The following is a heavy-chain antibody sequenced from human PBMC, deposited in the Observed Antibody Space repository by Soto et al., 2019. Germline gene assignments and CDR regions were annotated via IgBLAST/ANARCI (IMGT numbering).Heavy chain of an antibody. V-gene: IGHV1-58*02. D-gene: IGHD6-13*01. CDR2: IVVGSGNT. CDR1: GYTFTGYY. J-gene: IGHJ5*02. Sequence: ASVKVSCKASGYTFTGYYMQWVRQARGQRLEWIGWIVVGSGNTNYAQKFQERVTITRDMSTSTAYMELSSLRSEDTAVYYCAAGVAAAANWFDPWGQGTLVTVSS. CDR3: AAGVAAAANWFDP.